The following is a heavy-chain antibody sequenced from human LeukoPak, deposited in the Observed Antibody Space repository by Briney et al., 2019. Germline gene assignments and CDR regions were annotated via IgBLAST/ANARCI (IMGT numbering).Heavy chain of an antibody. CDR1: SYSISSGYC. J-gene: IGHJ4*02. CDR3: ARDGSNYEILTGYSRTPHFDY. CDR2: IHRSGNT. D-gene: IGHD3-9*01. Sequence: PSETLSLTCTVSSYSISSGYCWGWIRQPPGKGLEWIGTIHRSGNTYLNPSLESRVTISVDKSKNQFSLRLDSVTAADTAVYYCARDGSNYEILTGYSRTPHFDYWGQGTLITVSP. V-gene: IGHV4-38-2*02.